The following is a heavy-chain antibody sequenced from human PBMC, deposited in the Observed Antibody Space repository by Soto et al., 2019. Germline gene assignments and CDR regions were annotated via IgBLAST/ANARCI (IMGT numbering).Heavy chain of an antibody. V-gene: IGHV1-69*13. CDR1: GGTFSSYA. Sequence: SVKVSCKASGGTFSSYAISWVRQAPGQGLEWMGGIIPIFGTANYAQKFQGRVTITADESTSTAYMELSSLRSEDTAVYYCARGDCTNGVCYPFFFSLDVWGQGPTVTVSS. D-gene: IGHD2-8*01. CDR2: IIPIFGTA. J-gene: IGHJ6*02. CDR3: ARGDCTNGVCYPFFFSLDV.